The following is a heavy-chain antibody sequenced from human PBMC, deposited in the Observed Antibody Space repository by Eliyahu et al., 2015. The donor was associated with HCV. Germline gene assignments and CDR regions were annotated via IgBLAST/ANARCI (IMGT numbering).Heavy chain of an antibody. V-gene: IGHV4-4*07. CDR1: XXPMXSSY. J-gene: IGHJ4*02. CDR3: ASTSGSGWYGYYFDY. CDR2: IYTSGST. Sequence: QVQLQESGPGLVKPSETLSLTCTVSXXPMXSSYWSWIRXPAGXGLXWIGRIYTSGSTNYNPSLRSRVSMSVDTSKKQFSLKLSSLTAADTAVYYCASTSGSGWYGYYFDYWGQGTLVTVSS. D-gene: IGHD6-19*01.